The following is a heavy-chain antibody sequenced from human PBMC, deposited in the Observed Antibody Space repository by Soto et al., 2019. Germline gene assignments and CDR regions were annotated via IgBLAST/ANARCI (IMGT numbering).Heavy chain of an antibody. Sequence: SETLSLTCTVSGGSISSSSYYWCWIRHPPGKGLEWIGSIYYSGNTYYNPSLKSRVTISVDTSKNQFSLKLSSVTAADTAVYYCARNVVVPVPAAFDIWGQGTMVTVSS. J-gene: IGHJ3*02. V-gene: IGHV4-39*01. CDR1: GGSISSSSYY. CDR2: IYYSGNT. D-gene: IGHD2-2*01. CDR3: ARNVVVPVPAAFDI.